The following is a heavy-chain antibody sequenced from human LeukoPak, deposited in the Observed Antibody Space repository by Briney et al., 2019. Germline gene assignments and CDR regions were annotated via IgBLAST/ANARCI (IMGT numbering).Heavy chain of an antibody. J-gene: IGHJ4*02. D-gene: IGHD5-12*01. V-gene: IGHV5-51*01. Sequence: HGESLKISFKASGXSFTNNCIGWVRQMPGKGLEWMGIIYPGDFDTRYSPSFQGQVTISADKSISTAYLQWSSLKASDTAMYYCARVSTPSAYDPFDFWGQGTLVTVSS. CDR3: ARVSTPSAYDPFDF. CDR2: IYPGDFDT. CDR1: GXSFTNNC.